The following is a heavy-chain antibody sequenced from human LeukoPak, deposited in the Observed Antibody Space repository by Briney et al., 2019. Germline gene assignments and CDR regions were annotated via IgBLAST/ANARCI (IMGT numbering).Heavy chain of an antibody. CDR2: ISGSGGST. Sequence: GGSLRLSCAASGFTFSSYAMSWVRQAPGKGLEWVSAISGSGGSTYYADSVKGRFTISRDNSKNTLYLQMNSLRAEDTAVYYCARDGGYSGSAFDYWGQGTLVTVSS. J-gene: IGHJ4*02. CDR3: ARDGGYSGSAFDY. CDR1: GFTFSSYA. D-gene: IGHD1-26*01. V-gene: IGHV3-23*01.